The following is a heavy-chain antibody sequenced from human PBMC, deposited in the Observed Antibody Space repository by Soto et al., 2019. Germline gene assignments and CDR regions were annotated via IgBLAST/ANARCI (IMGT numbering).Heavy chain of an antibody. CDR1: GFTFSSYG. CDR3: AREPNTYCSGGSCYSPSYYYYGMDV. Sequence: GGSLRLSCAASGFTFSSYGMHWVRQAPGKGLEWVAVIWYDGSNKYYADSVKGRFTISRDNSKNTLYLQMNSLRAEDTAVYYCAREPNTYCSGGSCYSPSYYYYGMDVWGQGTTVTVSS. V-gene: IGHV3-33*01. D-gene: IGHD2-15*01. J-gene: IGHJ6*02. CDR2: IWYDGSNK.